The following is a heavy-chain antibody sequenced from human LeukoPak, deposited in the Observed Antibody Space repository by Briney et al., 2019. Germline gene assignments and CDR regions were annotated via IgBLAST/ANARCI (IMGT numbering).Heavy chain of an antibody. CDR1: GGTFSSYT. CDR2: IIPILGIA. V-gene: IGHV1-69*02. J-gene: IGHJ5*02. D-gene: IGHD3-3*01. CDR3: ACSTYYDFWSGYYFYP. Sequence: SVKVSCKASGGTFSSYTISWVRQAPGQGLEWMGRIIPILGIANYAQKSQGRVTITADKSTSTAYMELSSLRSEDTAVYYCACSTYYDFWSGYYFYPWGQGTLVTVSS.